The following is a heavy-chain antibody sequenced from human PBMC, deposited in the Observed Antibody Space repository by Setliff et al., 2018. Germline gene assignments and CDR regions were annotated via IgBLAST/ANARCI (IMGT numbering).Heavy chain of an antibody. D-gene: IGHD5-12*01. CDR3: ARDGLRYYFDY. J-gene: IGHJ4*02. V-gene: IGHV4-34*01. Sequence: PSETLSLTCAVYGGSFSGYYWSWIRQPPGKGLEWIGEINHSGSTNYNPSLKSRVTISVDTSKNEFSLKLSSVTAADTAVYYCARDGLRYYFDYWGQGTLVTVSS. CDR1: GGSFSGYY. CDR2: INHSGST.